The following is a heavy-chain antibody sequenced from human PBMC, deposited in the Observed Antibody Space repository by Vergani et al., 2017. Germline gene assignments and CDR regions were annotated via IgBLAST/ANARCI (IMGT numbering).Heavy chain of an antibody. V-gene: IGHV3-48*01. CDR3: ARVEGRQLWLGWTDY. D-gene: IGHD5-18*01. CDR2: ISSSSSTI. CDR1: GFTFSSYS. J-gene: IGHJ4*02. Sequence: EVQLVESGGGLVQPGGSLRLSCAASGFTFSSYSMNWIRQAPGKGLEWVSYISSSSSTIYYADSVKGRFTISRDNAKNSLYLQMNSLRAEDTAVYYCARVEGRQLWLGWTDYWGQGTLVTVSS.